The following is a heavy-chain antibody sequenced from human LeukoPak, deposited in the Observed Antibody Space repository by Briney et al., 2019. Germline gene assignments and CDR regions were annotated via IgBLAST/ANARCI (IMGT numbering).Heavy chain of an antibody. CDR3: ARAGCSSTSCYEAPYNWFDP. V-gene: IGHV7-4-1*02. CDR2: ISTNTGNP. CDR1: GYTFTSYA. J-gene: IGHJ5*02. Sequence: ASVKVSCKASGYTFTSYAMNWVRRAPGQGLEWTGWISTNTGNPTYAQGFTGRFVFSLDTSVSTAYLQISSLKAEDTAVYYCARAGCSSTSCYEAPYNWFDPWGQGTLVTVSS. D-gene: IGHD2-2*01.